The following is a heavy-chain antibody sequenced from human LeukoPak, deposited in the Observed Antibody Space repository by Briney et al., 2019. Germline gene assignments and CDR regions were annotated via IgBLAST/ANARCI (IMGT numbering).Heavy chain of an antibody. D-gene: IGHD6-13*01. Sequence: PSETLSLTCTVSGGSISNFYWSWIRQPAGKTLEWIGRIYTSGSTNYNPSLKSRVTMSVDTSKSQFSLKLSSVTAADTAVYFCARETTGAGTARPFDYWGQGTLVTVSS. V-gene: IGHV4-4*07. CDR1: GGSISNFY. J-gene: IGHJ4*02. CDR2: IYTSGST. CDR3: ARETTGAGTARPFDY.